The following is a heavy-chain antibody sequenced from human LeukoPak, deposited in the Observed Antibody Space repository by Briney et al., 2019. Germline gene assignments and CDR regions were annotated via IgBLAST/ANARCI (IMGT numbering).Heavy chain of an antibody. CDR3: ARYCSGGSCWVDWFDP. Sequence: ASVKVSCKASRYTFTGYYMHWVRQAPGQGLEWMGWINPNSGGTNYAQKFQGRVTMTRDTSISTAYMELSRLRSDDTAVYYCARYCSGGSCWVDWFDPWGQGTLVTVSS. CDR1: RYTFTGYY. J-gene: IGHJ5*02. V-gene: IGHV1-2*02. D-gene: IGHD2-15*01. CDR2: INPNSGGT.